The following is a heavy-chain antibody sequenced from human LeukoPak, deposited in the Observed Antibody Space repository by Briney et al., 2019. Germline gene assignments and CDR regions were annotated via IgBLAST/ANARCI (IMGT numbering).Heavy chain of an antibody. J-gene: IGHJ4*02. Sequence: GGSLRLFCAASGFTFSSYWMSWVRQAPGKGLEWVANIKQDGSEKYYVDSVKGRFTISRDNAKNSLYLQMNSLRAEDTAVYYCARDLQYCSGGSCYSKGPKDYWGQGTLVTVSS. CDR3: ARDLQYCSGGSCYSKGPKDY. V-gene: IGHV3-7*01. CDR2: IKQDGSEK. D-gene: IGHD2-15*01. CDR1: GFTFSSYW.